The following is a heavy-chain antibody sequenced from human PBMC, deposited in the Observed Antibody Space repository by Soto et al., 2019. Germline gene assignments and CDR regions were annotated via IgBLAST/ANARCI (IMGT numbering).Heavy chain of an antibody. D-gene: IGHD3-10*01. J-gene: IGHJ4*02. V-gene: IGHV3-23*01. CDR3: AKVFYGGFTY. CDR1: GFTFSVYA. CDR2: ISGSGDST. Sequence: EVRLLESGGGLVQPGGSLRLSCAASGFTFSVYAMSWVRQAPGKGLEWVSGISGSGDSTHYADSVKGRFTVSRDNSKSMLYLQTNSVRVDDTAIYDCAKVFYGGFTYWGQGTLVTVSS.